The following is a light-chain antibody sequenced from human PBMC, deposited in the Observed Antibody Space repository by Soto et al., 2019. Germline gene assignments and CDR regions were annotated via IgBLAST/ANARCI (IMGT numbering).Light chain of an antibody. V-gene: IGLV1-47*01. J-gene: IGLJ3*02. CDR1: SSNIGSTY. Sequence: QSVLTQPPSASGTPGQRVTISCSGSSSNIGSTYVYWYQQLPGTAPKLLIYRNNQRPSGVPDRFSGSKSGTSASLAISGLRSEDEANYYCAAWDDSLSGVVFGGGTKRTGL. CDR3: AAWDDSLSGVV. CDR2: RNN.